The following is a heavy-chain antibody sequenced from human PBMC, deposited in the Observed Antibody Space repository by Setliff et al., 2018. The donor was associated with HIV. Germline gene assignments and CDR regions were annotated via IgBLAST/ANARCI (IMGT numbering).Heavy chain of an antibody. J-gene: IGHJ6*02. CDR3: ARSVIGYYYYGMDV. CDR2: IRYDGTYK. V-gene: IGHV3-30*02. D-gene: IGHD3-10*01. Sequence: PGGSLRLSCAASGFTFSSYGMHWVRQAPGKGLEWVAFIRYDGTYKYYADSLKGRFTISRDNSKNTLYLQMNSLRAEDTAVYYCARSVIGYYYYGMDVWGQGTLVTVS. CDR1: GFTFSSYG.